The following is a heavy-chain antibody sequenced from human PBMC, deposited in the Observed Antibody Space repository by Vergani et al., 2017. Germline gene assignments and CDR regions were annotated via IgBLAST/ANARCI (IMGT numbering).Heavy chain of an antibody. J-gene: IGHJ6*03. V-gene: IGHV1-69*11. Sequence: QVQLVQSGAEVKKPGSSVKVSCKASGGTFSSYAISWVRQAPGQGLEWMGRIIPILGTANYAQKFQGRVTITADESTSTAYLVLSSLRAEDTAVYYCARDAEKLVPTFGTIFGVAPHYYYMDVWGKGTTVTVSS. CDR1: GGTFSSYA. CDR2: IIPILGTA. D-gene: IGHD3-3*01. CDR3: ARDAEKLVPTFGTIFGVAPHYYYMDV.